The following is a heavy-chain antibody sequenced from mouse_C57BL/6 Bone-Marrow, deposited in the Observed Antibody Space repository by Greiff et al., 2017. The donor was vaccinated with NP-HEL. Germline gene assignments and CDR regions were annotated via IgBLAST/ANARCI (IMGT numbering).Heavy chain of an antibody. CDR3: AYYYGSSDY. V-gene: IGHV1-76*01. Sequence: QVQLQQSGAELVRPGASVKLSCKASGYTFTDYYINWVKQRPGQGLEWIARIYPGSGNTYYNEKFKGKATLTAEKSSSTAYMQLSSLTSEDSAVYFCAYYYGSSDYWGQGTTLTVSS. J-gene: IGHJ2*01. CDR1: GYTFTDYY. CDR2: IYPGSGNT. D-gene: IGHD1-1*01.